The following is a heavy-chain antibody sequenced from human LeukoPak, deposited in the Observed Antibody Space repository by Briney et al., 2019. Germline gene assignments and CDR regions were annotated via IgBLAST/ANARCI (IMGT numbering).Heavy chain of an antibody. Sequence: GASVKVSCKASGYTFTSYDINWVRQATGQGLEWMGWINPNSGGTNYAQKFQGRVTMTRDTSISTAYMELSRLRSDDTAVYYCARVRGIAAYYWGQGTLVTVSS. CDR2: INPNSGGT. V-gene: IGHV1-2*02. CDR3: ARVRGIAAYY. D-gene: IGHD6-25*01. J-gene: IGHJ4*02. CDR1: GYTFTSYD.